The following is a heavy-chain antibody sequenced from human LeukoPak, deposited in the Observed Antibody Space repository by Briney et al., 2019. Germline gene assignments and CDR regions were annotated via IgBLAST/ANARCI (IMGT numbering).Heavy chain of an antibody. CDR2: IYHSGST. CDR3: ARAGVVSAALFDY. V-gene: IGHV4-30-2*01. CDR1: GGSISSGGYY. Sequence: SQTLSLTCTVSGGSISSGGYYWSWIRQPPGKGLEWIGYIYHSGSTYYNPSLKSRVTISVDRSKNQFSLKLSSVTAADTAVYYCARAGVVSAALFDYWGQGTLVTVSS. D-gene: IGHD2-2*01. J-gene: IGHJ4*02.